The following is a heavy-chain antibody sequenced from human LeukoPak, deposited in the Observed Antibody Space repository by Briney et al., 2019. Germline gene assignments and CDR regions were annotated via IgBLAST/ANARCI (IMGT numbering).Heavy chain of an antibody. CDR1: GYTFTSYY. CDR2: INPSTGST. V-gene: IGHV1-46*01. D-gene: IGHD3-22*01. J-gene: IGHJ4*02. CDR3: ARGVHVRVYDSNPHYGHY. Sequence: ASVKVSCKASGYTFTSYYIFWVRQAPGQGLEWMGIINPSTGSTSYSQKFQGRVTMTRDMSTSTVYMEPSSLRSEDTAFYYCARGVHVRVYDSNPHYGHYWGQGTLVTVSS.